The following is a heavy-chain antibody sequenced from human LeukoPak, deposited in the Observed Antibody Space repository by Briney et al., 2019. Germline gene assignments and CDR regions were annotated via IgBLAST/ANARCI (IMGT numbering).Heavy chain of an antibody. Sequence: WGSLTLSCAASGCTFSSYSMHWVRQAPGKGLEWVEVISYYGSNKYYADSVKGRFTISRDTSKQTLYFPMNSLRDEDTAVYYCAEIGITLTGGVWGKGTPVTISS. CDR3: AEIGITLTGGV. CDR1: GCTFSSYS. J-gene: IGHJ6*04. D-gene: IGHD3-10*02. V-gene: IGHV3-30*04. CDR2: ISYYGSNK.